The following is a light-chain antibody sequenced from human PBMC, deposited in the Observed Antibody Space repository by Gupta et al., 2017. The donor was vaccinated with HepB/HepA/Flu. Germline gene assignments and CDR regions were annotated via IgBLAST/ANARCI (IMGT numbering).Light chain of an antibody. Sequence: SYDLPQPLSLSVALGQTARITCGGNNIGSKNVHWYQQKPGQAPVLVIYRDSNRPSEIPERFSGSNSGNTATLTISRAQAGDEADYYCQVWDITTAHVVFGGGTNLTVL. V-gene: IGLV3-9*01. CDR3: QVWDITTAHVV. J-gene: IGLJ2*01. CDR2: RDS. CDR1: NIGSKN.